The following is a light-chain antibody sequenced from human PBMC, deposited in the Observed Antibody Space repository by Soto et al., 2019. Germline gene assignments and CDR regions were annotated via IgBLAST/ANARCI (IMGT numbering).Light chain of an antibody. Sequence: EILMTQSPAPLYVSTGERATLSCRATQSVSTTLAWYQQKPGQAPSLLVYGASNRATGIPARFSGSGSGTDFTLTMNSLQSEDFAVYYCQQYNNWPWTFGQGTKVDIK. CDR1: QSVSTT. J-gene: IGKJ1*01. CDR2: GAS. CDR3: QQYNNWPWT. V-gene: IGKV3-15*01.